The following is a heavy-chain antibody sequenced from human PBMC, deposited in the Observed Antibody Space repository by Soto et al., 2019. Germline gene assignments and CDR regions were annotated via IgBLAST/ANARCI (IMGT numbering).Heavy chain of an antibody. CDR3: PHSDGGYAIIYFDF. D-gene: IGHD5-12*01. J-gene: IGHJ4*02. V-gene: IGHV2-5*01. CDR2: IYYNDDR. Sequence: SGPTLVNPTQTLTLTCTFSGFSFTTAGVAVGWIRQTPGGALEGLTLIYYNDDRRFSPSLKTRLTITGDTSKNQVVLSLANVDPGDTAHYLCPHSDGGYAIIYFDFWGQGIPVPVSS. CDR1: GFSFTTAGVA.